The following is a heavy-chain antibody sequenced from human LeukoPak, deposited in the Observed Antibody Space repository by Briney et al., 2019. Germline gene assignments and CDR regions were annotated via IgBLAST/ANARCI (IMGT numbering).Heavy chain of an antibody. CDR2: IYYGGST. D-gene: IGHD3-10*01. V-gene: IGHV4-39*01. CDR3: AKTIRVRGDAYNWFDP. J-gene: IGHJ5*02. Sequence: SETLSLTCTVSGGSIISSSYYWGWLRQPPGTGLEWIGNIYYGGSTNYNPSLKSRATMSVDTSMNQFSLKLSSVTAADTAVYYCAKTIRVRGDAYNWFDPWGQGTLVTVSS. CDR1: GGSIISSSYY.